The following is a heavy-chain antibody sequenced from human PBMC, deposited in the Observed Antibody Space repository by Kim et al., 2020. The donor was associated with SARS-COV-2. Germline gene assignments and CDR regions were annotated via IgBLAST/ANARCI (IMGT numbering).Heavy chain of an antibody. CDR2: INPNSGGT. J-gene: IGHJ4*02. CDR3: ARGQLAPFDF. V-gene: IGHV1-2*06. CDR1: GYTFTNYY. D-gene: IGHD6-6*01. Sequence: ASVKVSCKASGYTFTNYYMHWVRQAPGQGLEWMGRINPNSGGTNYAQKFQGRVTMTRDTSISPANMELSSLRSDDTAVYFCARGQLAPFDFWGQGTLVTV.